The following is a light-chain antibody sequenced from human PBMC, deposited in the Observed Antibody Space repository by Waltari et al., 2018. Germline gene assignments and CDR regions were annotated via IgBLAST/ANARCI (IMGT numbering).Light chain of an antibody. CDR3: QQSYSTPLT. CDR2: AAS. J-gene: IGKJ4*01. V-gene: IGKV1-39*01. Sequence: EIQMTQYPSSLSASVGDRVSITCRASQSISSYLNWYQEKPGKAPKLLIYAASSLQSGVPSRFSGSRSGTDFTLTISSLQPEDFATYYCQQSYSTPLTFGGGTKVEIK. CDR1: QSISSY.